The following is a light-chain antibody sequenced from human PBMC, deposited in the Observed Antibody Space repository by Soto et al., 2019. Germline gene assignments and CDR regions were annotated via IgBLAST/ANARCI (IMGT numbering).Light chain of an antibody. V-gene: IGKV3-15*01. CDR3: QNYKYWPYT. Sequence: EVLMTQSPDNLSVSPGYTAILSWRASQSVASALAWYQQRPGQPPRVIMYGASVRSTGLPERFSGSGSGTEFTLTISSLQSEDVAVYFCQNYKYWPYTFGQGTKVDIK. CDR2: GAS. J-gene: IGKJ2*01. CDR1: QSVASA.